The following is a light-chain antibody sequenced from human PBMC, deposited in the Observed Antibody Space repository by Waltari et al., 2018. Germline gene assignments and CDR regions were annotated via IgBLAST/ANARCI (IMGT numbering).Light chain of an antibody. CDR1: SSDVGGYNS. CDR2: DVS. Sequence: QSALTQPASVSGSPGQSITISCTGTSSDVGGYNSVSWYQAHPGQAPKVIIYDVSNRPYGVSDRFSGSKSGNTASLTISGLQAEDEADYYCSSQSSNDVVLFGGGTKLTVL. CDR3: SSQSSNDVVL. V-gene: IGLV2-14*03. J-gene: IGLJ2*01.